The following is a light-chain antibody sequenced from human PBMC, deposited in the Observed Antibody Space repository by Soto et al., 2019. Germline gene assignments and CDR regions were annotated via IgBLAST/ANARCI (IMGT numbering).Light chain of an antibody. Sequence: QSALTQPPSASGSPGQSGTISCTGTSSDVGGYDYVSWYQQFPGKAPKLMIYEVSKRSSGVPDRFSGSKSGNTASLTVSGLQAEDEADYYCSSYAGSNNLLFGGGTKLAAL. CDR1: SSDVGGYDY. V-gene: IGLV2-8*01. CDR2: EVS. J-gene: IGLJ2*01. CDR3: SSYAGSNNLL.